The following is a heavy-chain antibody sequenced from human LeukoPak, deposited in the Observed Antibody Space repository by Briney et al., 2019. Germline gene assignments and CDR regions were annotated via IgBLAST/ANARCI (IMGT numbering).Heavy chain of an antibody. D-gene: IGHD3-10*01. CDR1: GFTFSSYA. Sequence: GGSLRLSCAASGFTFSSYAMGWVRQAPGKGLEWVSAISGSGGSTYYADSVKGRFTISRDNSKNTLYLQMNSLRAEDTAVYYCAKRAHYGSGSYYTLDYWGQGTLVTVSS. V-gene: IGHV3-23*01. CDR3: AKRAHYGSGSYYTLDY. J-gene: IGHJ4*02. CDR2: ISGSGGST.